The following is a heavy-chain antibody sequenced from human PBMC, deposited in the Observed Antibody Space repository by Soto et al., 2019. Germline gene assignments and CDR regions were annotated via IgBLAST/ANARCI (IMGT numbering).Heavy chain of an antibody. Sequence: SVKVSFKASGCTFSSYAISWVRQAPGQGLEWMGGIIPIFGTANYAQKFQGRVTITADESTSTAYMELSSLRSEDTAVYYCAREGYKSLWFGELSSGYFDYWGQGTLVTVSS. J-gene: IGHJ4*02. CDR2: IIPIFGTA. CDR1: GCTFSSYA. D-gene: IGHD3-10*01. V-gene: IGHV1-69*13. CDR3: AREGYKSLWFGELSSGYFDY.